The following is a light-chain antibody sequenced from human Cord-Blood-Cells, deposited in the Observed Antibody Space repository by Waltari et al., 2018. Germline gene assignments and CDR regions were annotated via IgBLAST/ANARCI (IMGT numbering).Light chain of an antibody. J-gene: IGKJ5*01. Sequence: DIVMTQSPDSLAVSLGERATINCKSSQSFLYSSNNKNYLAWYQQKPGQPPKLLIYWASSGESGVPDRFSGSGSGTDFTLTISSLQAEDVAVYYCQQYYSTLPITFGQGTRLEIK. CDR1: QSFLYSSNNKNY. V-gene: IGKV4-1*01. CDR2: WAS. CDR3: QQYYSTLPIT.